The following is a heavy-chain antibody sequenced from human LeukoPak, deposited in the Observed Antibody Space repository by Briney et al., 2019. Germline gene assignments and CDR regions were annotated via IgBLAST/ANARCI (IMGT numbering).Heavy chain of an antibody. CDR3: ARYCSGGSCSDY. Sequence: GGSLRLSCAASGFTFSSYGMHWVRQAPGKGLEWVAVISYDGSNKYYADSVKGRFTISRDNSKNTLYLQMNSLRAEDTAVYYCARYCSGGSCSDYWGQGTLVTVSS. D-gene: IGHD2-15*01. CDR1: GFTFSSYG. J-gene: IGHJ4*02. CDR2: ISYDGSNK. V-gene: IGHV3-30*03.